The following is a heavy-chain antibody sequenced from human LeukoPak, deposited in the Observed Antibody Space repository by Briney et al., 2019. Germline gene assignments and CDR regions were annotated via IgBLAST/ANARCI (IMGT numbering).Heavy chain of an antibody. J-gene: IGHJ4*02. D-gene: IGHD2-15*01. Sequence: GASVKVSCKASGYTFTSYGISWVRQAPGQGLEWMGWISGYNGDTNYAQKLQGRVTMNTDTSTSTAYMELRSLRSDDTAVYYCASQILPTYSLDYWGQGTLVTVSS. CDR1: GYTFTSYG. V-gene: IGHV1-18*01. CDR3: ASQILPTYSLDY. CDR2: ISGYNGDT.